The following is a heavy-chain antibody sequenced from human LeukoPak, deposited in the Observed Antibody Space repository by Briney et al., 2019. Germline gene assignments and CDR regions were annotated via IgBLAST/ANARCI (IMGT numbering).Heavy chain of an antibody. D-gene: IGHD3-16*02. J-gene: IGHJ4*02. CDR2: INAGNGNT. V-gene: IGHV1-3*01. CDR1: GYTFTSYA. CDR3: ARGLRLGELSPGGY. Sequence: PQASVKVSCKASGYTFTSYAMHWVRQGPGQRLEWMGWINAGNGNTKYSQKFQGRVTITRDTSASTAYMELSSLRSEDTAVYYCARGLRLGELSPGGYWGQGTLVTVSS.